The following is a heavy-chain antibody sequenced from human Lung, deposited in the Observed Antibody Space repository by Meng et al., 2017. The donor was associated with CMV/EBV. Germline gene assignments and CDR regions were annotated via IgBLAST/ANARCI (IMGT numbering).Heavy chain of an antibody. CDR2: IRYDGSNK. CDR1: GFTFSSYG. D-gene: IGHD2-2*01. V-gene: IGHV3-30*02. J-gene: IGHJ4*02. CDR3: AKDCSYCSSTSCLIDY. Sequence: SGFTFSSYGMHWVRQAPGKGLEWVAFIRYDGSNKYYADSVKGRFTISRDNSKNTLYLQMNSLRAEDTAVYYCAKDCSYCSSTSCLIDYWGQGTLVTVSS.